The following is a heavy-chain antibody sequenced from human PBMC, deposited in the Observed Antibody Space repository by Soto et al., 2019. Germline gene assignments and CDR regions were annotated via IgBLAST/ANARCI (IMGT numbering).Heavy chain of an antibody. D-gene: IGHD3-16*01. CDR1: GYTFSDFD. Sequence: QAHLEQSGAELKRPGASVKVSCKASGYTFSDFDINWLRHASGQGPEWMGWMNAKSGDTFFAQRFQGKFNMTWDTSLSTAYMEVGSLTSDDTAIYYCARGNPFNYAGFDVWGQGTTVAVSS. V-gene: IGHV1-8*01. J-gene: IGHJ6*02. CDR3: ARGNPFNYAGFDV. CDR2: MNAKSGDT.